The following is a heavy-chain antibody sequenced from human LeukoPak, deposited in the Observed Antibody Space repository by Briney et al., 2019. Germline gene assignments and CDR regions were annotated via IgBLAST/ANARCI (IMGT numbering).Heavy chain of an antibody. CDR2: INPNTGVT. CDR1: GYTFTGNY. CDR3: ARDPSFGGPYC. J-gene: IGHJ4*02. D-gene: IGHD2/OR15-2a*01. Sequence: GASVKVSCKAFGYTFTGNYIHWLRQAPGQGLEWMGWINPNTGVTDYAQKFQGGVTMTRDTSINTVYMEVGRLRSDDTAAYYCARDPSFGGPYCWGQGTLVTVSS. V-gene: IGHV1-2*02.